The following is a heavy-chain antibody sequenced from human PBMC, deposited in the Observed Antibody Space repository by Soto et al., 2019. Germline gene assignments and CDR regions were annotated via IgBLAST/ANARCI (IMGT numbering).Heavy chain of an antibody. D-gene: IGHD6-19*01. CDR2: ISWNSGSI. V-gene: IGHV3-9*01. J-gene: IGHJ6*02. CDR3: AKALSVAVAAPVGYYYYGMDV. CDR1: GFTFDDYA. Sequence: EVQLVESGGGLVQPGRSLRLSCAASGFTFDDYAMHWVRQAPGKGLEWVSGISWNSGSIGYADSVKGRFTISRDNAKNSLYLQMNSLRAEDTALYYCAKALSVAVAAPVGYYYYGMDVWGQGTTVTVSS.